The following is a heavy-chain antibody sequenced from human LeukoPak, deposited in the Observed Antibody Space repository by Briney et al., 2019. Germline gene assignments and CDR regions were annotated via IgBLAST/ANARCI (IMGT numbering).Heavy chain of an antibody. D-gene: IGHD6-19*01. CDR1: GGSISSSSYY. J-gene: IGHJ4*02. CDR3: ARHPAGYSSGRDY. CDR2: IYYSGST. Sequence: SETLSLTCTVSGGSISSSSYYWGWIRQPPGKGLEWIGSIYYSGSTYYNPSLKSRVTISVDTSKNQFSLKLSSVTAADTAVYYCARHPAGYSSGRDYWGQGTLVTVSS. V-gene: IGHV4-39*01.